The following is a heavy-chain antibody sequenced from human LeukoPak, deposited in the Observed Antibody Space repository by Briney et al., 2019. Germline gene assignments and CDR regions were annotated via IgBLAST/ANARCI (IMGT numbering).Heavy chain of an antibody. CDR3: AIAPGDYYYYYYAMDV. V-gene: IGHV3-21*01. D-gene: IGHD4-17*01. J-gene: IGHJ6*02. Sequence: PGGSLRLSCVASVFTLSNYCMNWVRQAPGRGLEWVSSISSSSSYIYYADSVKGRFTISRDNAKNSLYLQMNSMRDEDTAVYYCAIAPGDYYYYYYAMDVWGQGTTVTVSS. CDR2: ISSSSSYI. CDR1: VFTLSNYC.